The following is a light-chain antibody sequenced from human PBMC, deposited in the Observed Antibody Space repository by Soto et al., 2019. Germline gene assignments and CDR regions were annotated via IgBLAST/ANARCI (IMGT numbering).Light chain of an antibody. V-gene: IGKV1-5*03. J-gene: IGKJ2*01. CDR2: KAS. Sequence: DIQMTQSPSTLSASVGDRVSVTCRASQSIGSWLAWYQQKPGKAPNLLIYKASSLEGGVPSRFSGSGSGTEFTLTISSLQPDDFATYYCQQYNSYPLTFGQGTKLEI. CDR1: QSIGSW. CDR3: QQYNSYPLT.